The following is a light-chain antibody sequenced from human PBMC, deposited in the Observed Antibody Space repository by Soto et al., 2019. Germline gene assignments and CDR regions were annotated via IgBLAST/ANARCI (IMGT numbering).Light chain of an antibody. CDR2: GAS. CDR3: QHYNNWPPWT. J-gene: IGKJ1*01. CDR1: QSVSSN. Sequence: EIVMTQSPATLSVSPGERATLSCRASQSVSSNLAWYQQKPGQAPRLLIYGASTRATGIPARFSGSGSGTEFTLTISRLQSEDFADYYCQHYNNWPPWTFGQGNKVEIK. V-gene: IGKV3-15*01.